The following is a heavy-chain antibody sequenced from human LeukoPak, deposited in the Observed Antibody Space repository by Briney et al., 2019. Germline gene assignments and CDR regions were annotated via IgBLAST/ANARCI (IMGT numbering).Heavy chain of an antibody. J-gene: IGHJ5*02. CDR3: ARDSGIVVVPAAPRLRSWFDP. V-gene: IGHV4-34*01. Sequence: PSETLSLTCAVYGGSFSGYYWSWIRQPPGKGLEWIGEINHSGSTNYNPSLKSRVTISVDTSKNQFSLKLSSVTAADTAVYYCARDSGIVVVPAAPRLRSWFDPWGQGTLVTVSS. D-gene: IGHD2-2*01. CDR2: INHSGST. CDR1: GGSFSGYY.